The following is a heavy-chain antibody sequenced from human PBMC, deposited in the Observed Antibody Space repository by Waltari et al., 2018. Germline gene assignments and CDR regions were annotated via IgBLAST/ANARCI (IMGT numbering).Heavy chain of an antibody. V-gene: IGHV4-38-2*01. Sequence: QVQLQESGPGLAKSSETLSLTCDVSGYSMRSGYYWGWIRQPPRKGLEWIASIYQSGSSPYHPSLRSRVTISVDTSRNQFSLEMTSVTATDTATYYCVAAKEYYYDGSGDDAFETWGQGTLVTVSS. CDR2: IYQSGSS. D-gene: IGHD3-22*01. J-gene: IGHJ3*02. CDR1: GYSMRSGYY. CDR3: VAAKEYYYDGSGDDAFET.